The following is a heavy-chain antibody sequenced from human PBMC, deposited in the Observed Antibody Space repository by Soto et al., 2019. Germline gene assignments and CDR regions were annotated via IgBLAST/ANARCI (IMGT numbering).Heavy chain of an antibody. CDR1: GFTFSSYG. CDR2: ISYDGSNK. V-gene: IGHV3-30*18. J-gene: IGHJ4*02. CDR3: AKLGYSGSYPGLVY. Sequence: QVQLVESGGGVVQPGRSLRLSCAASGFTFSSYGMHWVRQAPGKGLEWVAVISYDGSNKYYADSVKGRFTISRDNSENALYLQMNSLRAEDTAVYYCAKLGYSGSYPGLVYWGQGTLVTVSS. D-gene: IGHD1-26*01.